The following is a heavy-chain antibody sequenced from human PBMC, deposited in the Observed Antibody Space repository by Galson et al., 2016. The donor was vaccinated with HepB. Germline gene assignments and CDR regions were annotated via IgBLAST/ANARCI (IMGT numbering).Heavy chain of an antibody. Sequence: SLRLSCAASGFAFRTYGMSWVRQAPGKGLEWVANINHDASDKYYVDSVKGRFTISRDNAKNSLYLQMNSLTADDTAVYYCARDYRQCGADSSWAQGTLVTVSS. CDR3: ARDYRQCGADSS. D-gene: IGHD2-21*02. CDR2: INHDASDK. CDR1: GFAFRTYG. V-gene: IGHV3-7*01. J-gene: IGHJ4*02.